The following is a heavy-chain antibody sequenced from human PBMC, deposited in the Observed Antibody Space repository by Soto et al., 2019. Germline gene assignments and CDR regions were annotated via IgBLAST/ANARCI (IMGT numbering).Heavy chain of an antibody. CDR3: ARVNDFWSGYYTGWFDP. CDR1: GGSISSYY. Sequence: SETLSLTCTVSGGSISSYYWSWIRQPPGKGLEWIGYIYYSGSTNYNPSLKSRVTISVETSKNQFSLKLSSVTAADTAVYYCARVNDFWSGYYTGWFDPWGQGTLVTVS. J-gene: IGHJ5*02. D-gene: IGHD3-3*01. V-gene: IGHV4-59*01. CDR2: IYYSGST.